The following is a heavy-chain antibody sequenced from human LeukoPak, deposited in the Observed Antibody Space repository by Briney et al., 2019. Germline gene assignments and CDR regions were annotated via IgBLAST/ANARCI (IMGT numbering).Heavy chain of an antibody. CDR3: AKGDIAAAGPLDY. CDR1: GFTVSSNY. CDR2: IYSGGST. V-gene: IGHV3-66*01. J-gene: IGHJ4*02. Sequence: GGSLRLSCAASGFTVSSNYMSWVRQAPGKGLEWVSVIYSGGSTYYADSVKGRFTISRDNSKNTLYLQMNSLRAEDTAVYYCAKGDIAAAGPLDYWGQGTLVTVSS. D-gene: IGHD6-13*01.